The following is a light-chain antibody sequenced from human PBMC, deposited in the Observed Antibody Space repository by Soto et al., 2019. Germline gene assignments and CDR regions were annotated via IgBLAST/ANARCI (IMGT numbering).Light chain of an antibody. CDR1: QDNSSY. CDR3: QQLNSYPLT. V-gene: IGKV1-9*01. Sequence: DITLNQSPSFLSASLGASVIITCLYSQDNSSYLTWYQQKPGKAPKLLIYAASTLQSGVPSRFSGSGSGTEFTLTISSLQPEDFATYYCQQLNSYPLTFGQGTRLEIK. J-gene: IGKJ5*01. CDR2: AAS.